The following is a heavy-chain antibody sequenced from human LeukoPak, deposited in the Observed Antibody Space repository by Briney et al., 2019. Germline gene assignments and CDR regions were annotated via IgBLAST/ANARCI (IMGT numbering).Heavy chain of an antibody. CDR2: VSNNGRK. CDR3: AREVSRSWAPGAFDV. J-gene: IGHJ3*01. Sequence: PSETLSLTCTVSGDSITNSYWAWIRQPPGKGLEWIANVSNNGRKNYNPSLKSRVTISMDTSKNQFSLRLNSLTAADTAVYYCAREVSRSWAPGAFDVWGQGKRVTVSS. D-gene: IGHD6-13*01. V-gene: IGHV4-59*13. CDR1: GDSITNSY.